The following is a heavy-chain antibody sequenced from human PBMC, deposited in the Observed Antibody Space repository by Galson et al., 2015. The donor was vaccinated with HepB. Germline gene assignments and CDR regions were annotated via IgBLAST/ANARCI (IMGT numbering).Heavy chain of an antibody. D-gene: IGHD1-26*01. CDR3: VREGGSYSFADY. V-gene: IGHV1-18*01. CDR1: GYTFSRYG. CDR2: ISVYNDKS. J-gene: IGHJ4*02. Sequence: SVKVSCKASGYTFSRYGISWVRQAPGQGLEWVGRISVYNDKSDYAQKLQGRVTVTTDISTSTAYMELRSLRSDDTAVYYCVREGGSYSFADYWGQGTLVTVSS.